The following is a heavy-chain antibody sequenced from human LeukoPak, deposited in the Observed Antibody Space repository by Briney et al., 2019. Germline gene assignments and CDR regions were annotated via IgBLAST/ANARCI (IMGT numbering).Heavy chain of an antibody. V-gene: IGHV1-18*01. D-gene: IGHD2-15*01. Sequence: ASVKVSCKASGYTFTSYGISWVRQAPGQGLEWMGWISAYNGNTNYAQKLQGRVTMTTDTSTSTAYMELRSLRPDDTAVYYCARGLLSGGSCYSECYYYYYGVDVWGQGTTVTVSS. J-gene: IGHJ6*02. CDR2: ISAYNGNT. CDR1: GYTFTSYG. CDR3: ARGLLSGGSCYSECYYYYYGVDV.